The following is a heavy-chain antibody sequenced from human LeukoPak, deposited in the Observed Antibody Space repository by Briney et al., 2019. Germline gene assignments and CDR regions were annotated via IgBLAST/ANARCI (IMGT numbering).Heavy chain of an antibody. J-gene: IGHJ4*02. CDR3: ARSSAPFEYSSSSDFDY. V-gene: IGHV3-30*19. CDR1: GFDFRKYG. D-gene: IGHD6-6*01. CDR2: ISYDGSNK. Sequence: PGRSLRISCAASGFDFRKYGIHWVRQAPGKGLEWVAVISYDGSNKYYADSVKGRFTISRDNSKNTLYLQMNSLRAEDTAVYYCARSSAPFEYSSSSDFDYWGQGTLVTVSS.